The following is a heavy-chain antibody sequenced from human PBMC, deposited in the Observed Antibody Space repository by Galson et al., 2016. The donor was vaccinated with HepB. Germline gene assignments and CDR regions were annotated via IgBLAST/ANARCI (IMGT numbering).Heavy chain of an antibody. CDR2: ISYDGTNK. CDR1: GFIFSSYA. Sequence: LRLSCAASGFIFSSYAMHWVRQAPGKGLEWVAIISYDGTNKYYADSVKGRFTFSRDNSKNTLFLQMNSLRAEDTAVYYSARDFPEGGMDVWGQGTTVTVSS. V-gene: IGHV3-30-3*01. J-gene: IGHJ6*02. CDR3: ARDFPEGGMDV.